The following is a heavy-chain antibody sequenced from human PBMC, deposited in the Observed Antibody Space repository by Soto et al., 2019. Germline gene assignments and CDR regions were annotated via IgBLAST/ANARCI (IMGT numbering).Heavy chain of an antibody. J-gene: IGHJ4*02. CDR2: IYDSGTA. CDR1: GASISSGGYY. D-gene: IGHD6-13*01. V-gene: IGHV4-31*03. CDR3: AGSSSPAYYFDY. Sequence: QVQLQESGPGLVKPSQTLSLTCTVSGASISSGGYYWTWIRQHPGKGLEWIGYIYDSGTAYYSPPPNHRATLSIDTSNSQFSLKLSSVTAADTAVYYCAGSSSPAYYFDYWGQGTLVTVSS.